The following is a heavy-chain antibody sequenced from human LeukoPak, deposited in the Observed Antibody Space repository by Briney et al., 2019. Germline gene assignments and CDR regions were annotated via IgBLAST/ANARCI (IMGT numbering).Heavy chain of an antibody. J-gene: IGHJ4*02. CDR3: ARWRRLVNFDY. D-gene: IGHD6-19*01. CDR2: IYYTGST. CDR1: GGSFSGYY. Sequence: PSETLSLTCAVYGGSFSGYYWSWIRQPPGKGLEWIGSIYYTGSTYHNPSLKSRVTISVDTSKNQFSLKLSSVTAADTAVYYCARWRRLVNFDYWGQGTLVTVSS. V-gene: IGHV4-34*01.